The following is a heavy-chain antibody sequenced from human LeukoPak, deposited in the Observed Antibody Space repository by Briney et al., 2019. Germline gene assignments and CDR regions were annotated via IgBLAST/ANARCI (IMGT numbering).Heavy chain of an antibody. V-gene: IGHV4-34*01. J-gene: IGHJ5*02. Sequence: PSETLSLTCAVYGGSFSGYYWSWIRQPPGKGLEWIGEINHSGSTNYNPSLKSRVTISVDTSKNQFSLKLSSVTAADTAVYYCARGLRYSSSWRGWFDPWGQGTLVTVSS. CDR1: GGSFSGYY. CDR2: INHSGST. D-gene: IGHD6-13*01. CDR3: ARGLRYSSSWRGWFDP.